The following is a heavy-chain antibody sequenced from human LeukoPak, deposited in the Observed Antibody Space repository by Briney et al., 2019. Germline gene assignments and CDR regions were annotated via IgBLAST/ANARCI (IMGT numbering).Heavy chain of an antibody. D-gene: IGHD6-13*01. CDR3: ARQSSSWAQETDY. V-gene: IGHV3-74*01. Sequence: GGSLRLSCAASGFTFSSYWMHWVRQAPGKGLVWVSRIYNDGSSTTYADSVKGRFTISRDNAKNTLYLQMDSLRAEDTAVYYCARQSSSWAQETDYWGQGTLVTVSS. CDR2: IYNDGSST. CDR1: GFTFSSYW. J-gene: IGHJ4*02.